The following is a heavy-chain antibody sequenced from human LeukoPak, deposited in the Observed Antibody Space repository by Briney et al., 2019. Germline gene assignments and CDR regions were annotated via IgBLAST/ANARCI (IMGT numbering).Heavy chain of an antibody. V-gene: IGHV1-8*02. J-gene: IGHJ4*02. D-gene: IGHD3-9*01. CDR1: GYTFISYG. CDR3: AKDYDILTGYL. CDR2: MNPNSGNT. Sequence: ASVKVSCKASGYTFISYGITWVRQATGQGLEWMGWMNPNSGNTGYAQKFQGRVTMTRNTSISTAYMELSSLRSEDTAVYYCAKDYDILTGYLWGQGTLVTVSS.